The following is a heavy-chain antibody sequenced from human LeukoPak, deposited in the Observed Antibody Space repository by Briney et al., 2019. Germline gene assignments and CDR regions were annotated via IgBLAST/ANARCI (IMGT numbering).Heavy chain of an antibody. J-gene: IGHJ4*02. CDR1: GGSISSYY. CDR3: ARGTSLMTTVFGY. CDR2: IYNSGST. Sequence: SETLSLTCTVSGGSISSYYWSWIRQPPGKGLEWIGYIYNSGSTNYNPSLKSRVTISVDTSKNQFSLKLSSVTAADTAVYYCARGTSLMTTVFGYWGQGTLVTVSS. D-gene: IGHD4-17*01. V-gene: IGHV4-59*12.